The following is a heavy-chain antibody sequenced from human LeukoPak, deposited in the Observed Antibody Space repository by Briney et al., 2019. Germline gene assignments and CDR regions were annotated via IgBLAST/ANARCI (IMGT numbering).Heavy chain of an antibody. J-gene: IGHJ5*02. Sequence: PSETLSLTCTVSGXSISSYYWSWIRQPPGKGLEWIGYIYYSGSTNYNPSLKSRVTISVDTSKNQFSLKLSSVTAADTAVYYCARDLGYYGSGISRGNWFDPWGQGTLVTVSS. CDR2: IYYSGST. D-gene: IGHD3-10*01. V-gene: IGHV4-59*01. CDR3: ARDLGYYGSGISRGNWFDP. CDR1: GXSISSYY.